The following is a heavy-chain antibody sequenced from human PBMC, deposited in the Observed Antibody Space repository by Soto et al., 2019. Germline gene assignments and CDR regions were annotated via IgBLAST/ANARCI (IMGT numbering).Heavy chain of an antibody. Sequence: GGSLRLSCVASGFTFSSYAMSWVRQAPGKGLEWVSAISGSDGSTYYADSVKGRFTISRDNSKNTLYLQMNSLRAEDTAVYYCAKDSRVTMVRGVIIPPGYWGQGTLVTVSS. D-gene: IGHD3-10*01. CDR3: AKDSRVTMVRGVIIPPGY. V-gene: IGHV3-23*01. CDR2: ISGSDGST. CDR1: GFTFSSYA. J-gene: IGHJ4*02.